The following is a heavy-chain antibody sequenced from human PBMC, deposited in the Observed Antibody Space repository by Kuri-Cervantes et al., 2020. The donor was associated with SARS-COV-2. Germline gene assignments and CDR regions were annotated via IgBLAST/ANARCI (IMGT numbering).Heavy chain of an antibody. Sequence: SETLSLPCAVYGGSFSGYYWSWIRQPPGKGLEWIGEINHSGSTNYNPSLKSRVTISVDTSKNQFSQTLSSVTAADTAVYYCARVGVYCSSTSCYPNWFDPWGQGTLVTVSS. CDR3: ARVGVYCSSTSCYPNWFDP. CDR2: INHSGST. J-gene: IGHJ5*02. D-gene: IGHD2-2*01. V-gene: IGHV4-34*01. CDR1: GGSFSGYY.